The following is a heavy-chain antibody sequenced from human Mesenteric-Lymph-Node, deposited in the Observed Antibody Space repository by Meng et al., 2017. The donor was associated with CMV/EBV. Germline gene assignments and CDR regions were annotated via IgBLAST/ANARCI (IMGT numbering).Heavy chain of an antibody. CDR2: ITNSGSTI. V-gene: IGHV3-48*03. CDR1: GFTFSSYE. D-gene: IGHD4-23*01. CDR3: ARDYGGNAGVY. J-gene: IGHJ4*02. Sequence: GESLKISCAASGFTFSSYEMNWVRQAPGKGLEWVSYITNSGSTIYYADSVKGRFTISRDNAKNSLYLQMNSLRAEDTAVYYCARDYGGNAGVYWGQGTLVTVSS.